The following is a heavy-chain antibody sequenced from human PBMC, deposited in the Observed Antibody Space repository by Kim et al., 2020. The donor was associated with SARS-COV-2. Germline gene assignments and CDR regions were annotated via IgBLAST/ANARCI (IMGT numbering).Heavy chain of an antibody. D-gene: IGHD3-16*01. Sequence: YANAVQGRFTIYRDNAKNSLYLQMNRLRDGDTAVYYCARDNYVWGGAFDIWGQGTMVTVSS. V-gene: IGHV3-48*02. J-gene: IGHJ3*02. CDR3: ARDNYVWGGAFDI.